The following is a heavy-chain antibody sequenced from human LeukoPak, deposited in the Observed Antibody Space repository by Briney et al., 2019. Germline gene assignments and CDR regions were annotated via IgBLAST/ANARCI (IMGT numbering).Heavy chain of an antibody. V-gene: IGHV1-18*03. J-gene: IGHJ4*02. CDR2: ISAYNGNT. Sequence: ASVKVSCKASGYTFTSYGISWVRQAPGQGLEWMGWISAYNGNTNYAQKLQGRVTMTTDTSTSTAYMELRSLRSDDMAVYYCARHTYYYDSSGYYSDYWGQGTLVTVSS. D-gene: IGHD3-22*01. CDR3: ARHTYYYDSSGYYSDY. CDR1: GYTFTSYG.